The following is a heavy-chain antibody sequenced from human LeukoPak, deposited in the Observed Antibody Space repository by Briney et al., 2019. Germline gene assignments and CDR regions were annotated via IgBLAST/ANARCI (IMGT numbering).Heavy chain of an antibody. CDR3: ASVSLWYSISCYVFDH. CDR1: GGSIISSNYY. D-gene: IGHD2-2*01. J-gene: IGHJ4*02. Sequence: SETLSLTCTVSGGSIISSNYYWGWIRQPPGKGLEWIGSIYYSGSTYYNPSLKSRVTISVDTSKNQFSLKLNSVTAADTAVYYCASVSLWYSISCYVFDHWGQGILVTVSS. V-gene: IGHV4-39*01. CDR2: IYYSGST.